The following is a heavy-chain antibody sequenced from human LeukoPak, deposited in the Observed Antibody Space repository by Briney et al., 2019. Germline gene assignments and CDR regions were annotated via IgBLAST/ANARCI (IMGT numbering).Heavy chain of an antibody. CDR3: ARAKSSTWIQLEVDP. CDR1: GYTFTSYG. V-gene: IGHV1-18*01. Sequence: ASVKVSCKASGYTFTSYGISWVRQAPGQGLEWMGWISAYNGNTNYAQKLQGRVTMTTDTSTSTAYMELRSLRSDDTAVYYCARAKSSTWIQLEVDPWVQGTLVTVSS. J-gene: IGHJ5*02. CDR2: ISAYNGNT. D-gene: IGHD5-18*01.